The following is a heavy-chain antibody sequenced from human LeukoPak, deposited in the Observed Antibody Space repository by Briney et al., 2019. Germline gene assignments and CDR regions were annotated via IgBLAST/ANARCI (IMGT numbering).Heavy chain of an antibody. Sequence: PSETLSLTCAVYGGSFSGYYWSWIRQPPGKGLEWIGEINHSGSTNYNPSLKSRVTISVGTSKNQFSLKLSSVTAADTAVYYCARERFLEWLSDSYYYYGMDVWGQGTTVTVSS. J-gene: IGHJ6*02. V-gene: IGHV4-34*01. CDR3: ARERFLEWLSDSYYYYGMDV. CDR1: GGSFSGYY. D-gene: IGHD3-3*01. CDR2: INHSGST.